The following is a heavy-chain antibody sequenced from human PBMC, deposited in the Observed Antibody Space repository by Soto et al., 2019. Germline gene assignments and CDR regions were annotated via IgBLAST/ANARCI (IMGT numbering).Heavy chain of an antibody. CDR1: VVSISSYY. J-gene: IGHJ4*02. V-gene: IGHV4-4*07. Sequence: TXETLSLTCTVSVVSISSYYWSCIRHPAGKGLEWIGRIYTSGSTNYNPSLKSRVTMSVDTSKNQFSLKLSSVTAADTAVYYCARVVIAARTSIYFDYGGQGNRVTVS. D-gene: IGHD6-6*01. CDR3: ARVVIAARTSIYFDY. CDR2: IYTSGST.